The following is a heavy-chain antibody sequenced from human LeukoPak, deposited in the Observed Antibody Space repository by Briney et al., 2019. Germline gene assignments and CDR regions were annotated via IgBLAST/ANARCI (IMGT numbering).Heavy chain of an antibody. CDR1: GFTFSSYA. D-gene: IGHD4-17*01. J-gene: IGHJ4*02. Sequence: GGSLRLSCEASGFTFSSYAMGWVRQPPGKGLEWVSAMAGSGATPYYADSVRGRFTISKDNSKNTLYLQMNSLRVEDTAVYYCARSTVITTKKYYFDYWGQGTLVTVSS. V-gene: IGHV3-23*01. CDR2: MAGSGATP. CDR3: ARSTVITTKKYYFDY.